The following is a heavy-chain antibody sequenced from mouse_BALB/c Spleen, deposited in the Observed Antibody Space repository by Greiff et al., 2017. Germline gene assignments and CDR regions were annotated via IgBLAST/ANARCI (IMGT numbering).Heavy chain of an antibody. CDR3: AGHLSGYADY. V-gene: IGHV5-12-1*01. Sequence: EVKLMESGGGLVKPGGSLKLSCAASGFAFSSYDMSWVRQTPEKRLEWVAYISSGGGSTYYPDTVKGRFTISRDNAKNTLYLQMSSLKSEDTAMYYCAGHLSGYADYWGQGTTLTVSS. D-gene: IGHD3-1*01. J-gene: IGHJ2*01. CDR1: GFAFSSYD. CDR2: ISSGGGST.